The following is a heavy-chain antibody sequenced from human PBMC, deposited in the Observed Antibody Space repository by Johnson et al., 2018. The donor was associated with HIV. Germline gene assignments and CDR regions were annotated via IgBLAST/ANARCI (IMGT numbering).Heavy chain of an antibody. D-gene: IGHD3-22*01. CDR2: IYSGDNT. J-gene: IGHJ3*01. CDR3: ARVAPFYYYDSPYLVGKSGFDV. V-gene: IGHV3-66*01. Sequence: VQLVESGGGLVQPGGSLRLSCVASGLTVSSNYMTWVRQSPGKGLECVSVIYSGDNTYYADSVKGRFTISRDNAENSLYLQMNNLRAEDTAIYYCARVAPFYYYDSPYLVGKSGFDVWGQGTMVSVSS. CDR1: GLTVSSNY.